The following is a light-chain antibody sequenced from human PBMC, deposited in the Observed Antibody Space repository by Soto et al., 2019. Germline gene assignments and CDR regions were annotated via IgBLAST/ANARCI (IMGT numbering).Light chain of an antibody. CDR1: QGISNY. CDR2: AAS. V-gene: IGKV1-27*01. CDR3: QKYNSAVSIT. J-gene: IGKJ5*01. Sequence: DIQMTQSPSSLSASVGDRVTITCRASQGISNYLAWYQQKPGKVPKLLIYAASTLQSGVPSRFSGSGSGTDFTLTISSLQPEDVATYCCQKYNSAVSITFGQGTRLEIK.